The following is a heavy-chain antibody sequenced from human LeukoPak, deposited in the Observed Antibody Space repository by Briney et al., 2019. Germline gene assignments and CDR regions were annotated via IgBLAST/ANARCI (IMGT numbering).Heavy chain of an antibody. V-gene: IGHV3-48*02. Sequence: GGSLRLSCAASGFTSSTYNMNWVRQAPGKGLEWVSYIRSDSSSIYYADSVKGRFTISRDNAKNSLYLQMNSLRDEDTAVYYCAKDGILYSSSWYGDYWGQGTLVTVSS. CDR3: AKDGILYSSSWYGDY. CDR1: GFTSSTYN. D-gene: IGHD6-13*01. J-gene: IGHJ4*02. CDR2: IRSDSSSI.